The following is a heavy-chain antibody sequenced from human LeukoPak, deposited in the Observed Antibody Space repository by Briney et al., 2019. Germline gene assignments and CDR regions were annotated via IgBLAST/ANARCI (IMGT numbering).Heavy chain of an antibody. CDR2: IKSDGSST. V-gene: IGHV3-74*01. CDR3: ARSYYYDN. Sequence: GGPLRLSCAASGFTFSTYWMHWVRQAPGKGLVWVSRIKSDGSSTSYADSVKGRFTISRDNAKNTLYLQMNSLRAEDTAVYYCARSYYYDNWGQGTLVTVSS. J-gene: IGHJ4*02. CDR1: GFTFSTYW. D-gene: IGHD5-18*01.